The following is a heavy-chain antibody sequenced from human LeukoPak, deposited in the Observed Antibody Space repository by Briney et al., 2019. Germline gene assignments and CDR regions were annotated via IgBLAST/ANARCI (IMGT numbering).Heavy chain of an antibody. Sequence: APVKVSCKVSGYTLTELSMHWVRQAPGKGLEWMGGFDPEDGETIYAQKFQGRVTMTEDTSTDTAYMELSSLRSEDTAVYYCATDSFTLGVVPAAISGYYFDYWGQGTLVTVSS. D-gene: IGHD2-2*02. V-gene: IGHV1-24*01. J-gene: IGHJ4*02. CDR1: GYTLTELS. CDR3: ATDSFTLGVVPAAISGYYFDY. CDR2: FDPEDGET.